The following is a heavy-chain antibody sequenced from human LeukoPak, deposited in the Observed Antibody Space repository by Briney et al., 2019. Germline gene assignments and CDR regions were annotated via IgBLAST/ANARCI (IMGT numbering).Heavy chain of an antibody. CDR1: EFTFSRYS. CDR2: ISVSSIFI. V-gene: IGHV3-21*01. D-gene: IGHD4-17*01. CDR3: ERGCSGEYIAKYIDS. Sequence: GGSLRLFCAASEFTFSRYSMNWVRQAPGKGLEWVSSISVSSIFIYYSDSVKGRFTISRDHAKNSLYLQMNSLRAEDTAVYYCERGCSGEYIAKYIDSWGQGTLVTVSS. J-gene: IGHJ4*02.